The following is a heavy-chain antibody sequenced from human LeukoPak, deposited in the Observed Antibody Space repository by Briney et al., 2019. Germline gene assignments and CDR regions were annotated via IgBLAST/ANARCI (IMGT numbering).Heavy chain of an antibody. Sequence: GGALRLSCAASGFTFSNYAMSWVRQAPGKGLEWVSPISGSGGSTYYADSVKGRFSFSRDNSKNTMYLQMNSLRAEDTDVYYCAKDYGSPGSGSYYPGYWGQGTLVTVSS. D-gene: IGHD3-10*01. V-gene: IGHV3-23*01. CDR2: ISGSGGST. J-gene: IGHJ4*02. CDR3: AKDYGSPGSGSYYPGY. CDR1: GFTFSNYA.